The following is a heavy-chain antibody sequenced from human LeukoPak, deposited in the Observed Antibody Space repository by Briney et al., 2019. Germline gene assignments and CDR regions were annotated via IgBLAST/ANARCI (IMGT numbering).Heavy chain of an antibody. J-gene: IGHJ4*02. D-gene: IGHD7-27*01. V-gene: IGHV1-8*01. CDR3: ARGPPNWGYDY. Sequence: ASVTVSCKASGYTLTSYDFNWVRQAAGQRPEWMGWMSPNSGDTVYAQKFQDRVTMTRNTSISTAYMELSSLRSDDTAVYYCARGPPNWGYDYWGPGTLVTVSS. CDR1: GYTLTSYD. CDR2: MSPNSGDT.